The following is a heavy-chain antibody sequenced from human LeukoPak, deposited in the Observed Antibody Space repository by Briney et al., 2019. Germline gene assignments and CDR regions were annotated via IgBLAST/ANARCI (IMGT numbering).Heavy chain of an antibody. J-gene: IGHJ6*02. D-gene: IGHD2-2*01. CDR3: ARALSPCYYYYGMDV. Sequence: SETLSLTCAVYGGSFSGYYWSWIRQAPGKGLEWIGEINHSGSTNYNPSLKSRVTISVDTSKNQFSLKLSSVTAADTAVYYCARALSPCYYYYGMDVWGQGTTVTVSS. CDR1: GGSFSGYY. CDR2: INHSGST. V-gene: IGHV4-34*01.